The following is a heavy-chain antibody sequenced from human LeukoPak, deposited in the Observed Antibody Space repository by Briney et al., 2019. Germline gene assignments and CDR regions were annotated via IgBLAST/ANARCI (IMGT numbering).Heavy chain of an antibody. CDR1: GFTFSNYE. V-gene: IGHV3-48*03. CDR3: ARGYRYGYDY. CDR2: ISSSGDRI. J-gene: IGHJ4*02. D-gene: IGHD5-18*01. Sequence: PGGSLRLSCAAPGFTFSNYEINWVRQAPGKGLEWISYISSSGDRIYYADSVKGRFTISRDNAKNSLYMQMNSLRAEDTGVYYCARGYRYGYDYWGQGTLVTVSS.